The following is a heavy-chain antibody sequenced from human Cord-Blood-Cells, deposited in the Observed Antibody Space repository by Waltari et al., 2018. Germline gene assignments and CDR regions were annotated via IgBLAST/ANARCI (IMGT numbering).Heavy chain of an antibody. J-gene: IGHJ6*02. CDR2: MNPNRGNT. CDR3: ARVSSSWYGDYYYGMDV. D-gene: IGHD6-13*01. CDR1: GYTFTSYD. Sequence: QVQLVQSGAEVKKPGASVKVSCKASGYTFTSYDINWVRQATGQGLEWMEWMNPNRGNTVYAQKFQGRFTMTRNTSISTAYMELSSLRSEDTAVYYCARVSSSWYGDYYYGMDVWGQGTTVTVSS. V-gene: IGHV1-8*01.